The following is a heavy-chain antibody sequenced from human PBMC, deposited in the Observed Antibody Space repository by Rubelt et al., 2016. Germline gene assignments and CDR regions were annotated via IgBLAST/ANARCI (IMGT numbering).Heavy chain of an antibody. J-gene: IGHJ6*02. Sequence: QLQLQESGPGLVKPSETLSLTCTVSGGSISSSYYWGWIRQPPGEGLEWIGEINHSGSTNYNPSLKNRVTISVDTSKNQFSVRLSAVTAADTAVYYCARGDGWSGYYGRYGMDVWGQGTTVTVSS. CDR2: INHSGST. V-gene: IGHV4-39*07. CDR1: GGSISSSYY. CDR3: ARGDGWSGYYGRYGMDV. D-gene: IGHD3-3*01.